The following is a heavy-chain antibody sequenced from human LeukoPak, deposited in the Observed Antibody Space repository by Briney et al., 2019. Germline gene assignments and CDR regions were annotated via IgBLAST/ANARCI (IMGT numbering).Heavy chain of an antibody. CDR3: ARDLGGGWFDY. J-gene: IGHJ4*02. Sequence: GSLRLSCAASGFTFSSYAMSWVRQPPGKGLEWIGEIYHSGSTNYNPSLKSRVTISVDKSKNQFSLKLSSVTAADTAVYYCARDLGGGWFDYWGQGTLVTVSS. V-gene: IGHV4-4*02. CDR2: IYHSGST. D-gene: IGHD2-15*01. CDR1: GFTFSSYAM.